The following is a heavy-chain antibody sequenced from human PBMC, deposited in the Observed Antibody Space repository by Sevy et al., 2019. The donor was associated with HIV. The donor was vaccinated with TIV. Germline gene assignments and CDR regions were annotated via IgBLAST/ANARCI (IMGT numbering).Heavy chain of an antibody. Sequence: GGSLRLSCTASGFTFNTYAMSWVRRAPGKGLEWVSAIGSGGTTYYVDSVKGRFTISRDNSKITLYLQMNSLRVDDTAVYYCAKNLRGKYLEGYFDYWGQGILVTVSS. CDR2: IGSGGTT. CDR3: AKNLRGKYLEGYFDY. J-gene: IGHJ4*02. D-gene: IGHD1-20*01. V-gene: IGHV3-23*01. CDR1: GFTFNTYA.